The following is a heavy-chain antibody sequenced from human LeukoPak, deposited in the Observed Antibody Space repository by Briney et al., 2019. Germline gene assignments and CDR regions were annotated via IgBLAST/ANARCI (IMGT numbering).Heavy chain of an antibody. V-gene: IGHV1-69*13. CDR1: GGTFSSYA. D-gene: IGHD3-22*01. CDR2: IIPIFGTA. J-gene: IGHJ4*02. Sequence: SVKVSCKASGGTFSSYAISWVRQAPGQGLEWMGGIIPIFGTANYAQKFQGRVTITADESTSTAYMELSSLRSEDTAVYYCAVKMVGRSGYYFDYWGQGTLVTVSS. CDR3: AVKMVGRSGYYFDY.